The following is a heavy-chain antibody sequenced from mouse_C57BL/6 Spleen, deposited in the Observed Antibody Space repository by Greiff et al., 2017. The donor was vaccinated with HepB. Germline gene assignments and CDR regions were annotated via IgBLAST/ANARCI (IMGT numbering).Heavy chain of an antibody. J-gene: IGHJ2*01. D-gene: IGHD1-1*01. V-gene: IGHV1-43*01. CDR3: ARYGLRQYPLFDY. CDR2: INPSTGGT. Sequence: EVQRVESGPELVKPGASVKISCKASGYSFTGYYMHWVKQSSEKSLEWIGEINPSTGGTSYNQKFKGKATLTVDKSSSTAYMQLKSLTSEDSAVYYCARYGLRQYPLFDYWGQGTTLTVSS. CDR1: GYSFTGYY.